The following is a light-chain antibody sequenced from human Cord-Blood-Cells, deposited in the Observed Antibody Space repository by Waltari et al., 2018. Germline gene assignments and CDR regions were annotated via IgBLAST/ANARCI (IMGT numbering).Light chain of an antibody. V-gene: IGLV1-44*01. CDR3: AAWDDSLNGWV. CDR2: SNH. J-gene: IGLJ3*02. Sequence: QSVLTQPPSASGTPGPRVTIACSGSSSNIGSNTVNWYQQLPGTAPKLLIYSNHHRPSGVPDRFSGSKSGTSASLAISGLQSEDEADYYCAAWDDSLNGWVFGGGTKLTVL. CDR1: SSNIGSNT.